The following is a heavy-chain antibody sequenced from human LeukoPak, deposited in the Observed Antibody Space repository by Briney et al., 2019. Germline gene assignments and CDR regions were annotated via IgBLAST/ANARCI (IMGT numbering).Heavy chain of an antibody. J-gene: IGHJ6*03. Sequence: SETLSLTCTVSGGSISSYYWSWIRQPAGKGLEWIGRIYTSGSTNYNPSLKRRVTMSVDTSKNQFSLKLSSVTAADTAVYYCAREVPAAIRGYYYYYMDVWGKGTTVTVSS. CDR2: IYTSGST. CDR3: AREVPAAIRGYYYYYMDV. D-gene: IGHD2-2*02. CDR1: GGSISSYY. V-gene: IGHV4-4*07.